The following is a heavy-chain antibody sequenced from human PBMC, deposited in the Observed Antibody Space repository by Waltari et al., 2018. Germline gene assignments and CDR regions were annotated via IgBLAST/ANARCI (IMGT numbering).Heavy chain of an antibody. CDR1: GYTFSRYA. V-gene: IGHV3-30*04. D-gene: IGHD4-17*01. CDR3: ARDPGDYAEYPQY. J-gene: IGHJ4*02. CDR2: ISHDGKDI. Sequence: QVHLVESGGGAVQPGRSLRLSCPASGYTFSRYALHWVRQTAGRGLEWLAVISHDGKDIYYSDSVRGRFTISRDNSKNTLYLQMTSLTNEDTGMYYCARDPGDYAEYPQYWGQGTLVTVSS.